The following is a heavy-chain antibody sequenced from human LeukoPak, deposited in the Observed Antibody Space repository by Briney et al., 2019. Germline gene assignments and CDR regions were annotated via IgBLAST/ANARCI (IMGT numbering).Heavy chain of an antibody. J-gene: IGHJ3*02. CDR1: GFSFSDYY. Sequence: GGSLRLSCAASGFSFSDYYMDWVRQAPGKGPEWVGRARNKANSYNTENSASVKGRFTFSRDDSKNSVYLQMNSLKTEDTAVYYCARSDIGGYHVFDIWGQGTMVTVSS. D-gene: IGHD3-22*01. CDR3: ARSDIGGYHVFDI. CDR2: ARNKANSYNT. V-gene: IGHV3-72*01.